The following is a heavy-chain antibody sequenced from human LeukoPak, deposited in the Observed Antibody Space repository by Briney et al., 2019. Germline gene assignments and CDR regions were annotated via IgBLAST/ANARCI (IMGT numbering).Heavy chain of an antibody. D-gene: IGHD2-15*01. CDR1: GGSISSGSYY. V-gene: IGHV4-61*02. CDR2: IYTSGST. J-gene: IGHJ4*02. CDR3: AREGYCSGGGCYSTPY. Sequence: SETLSLTCTVSGGSISSGSYYWSWIRQPAGTGLEWIGRIYTSGSTNYNPSLKSRVTISVDTSKNQFSLKLSSVTAADTAVYYCAREGYCSGGGCYSTPYWGQGTLVTVSS.